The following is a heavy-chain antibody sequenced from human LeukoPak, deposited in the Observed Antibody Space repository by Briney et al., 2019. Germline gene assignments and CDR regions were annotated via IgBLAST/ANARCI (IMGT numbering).Heavy chain of an antibody. CDR1: GFTFSSYS. CDR2: ISNDANFI. J-gene: IGHJ1*01. Sequence: GRSLRLSCAASGFTFSSYSMNWVRQAPGKGLEWVSSISNDANFIYYADSLKGRFTVSRDNARNSLYLQMNSLAVEDTAVYYCTTPAAGPRAEYSQYWGQGTLVTVSS. D-gene: IGHD6-13*01. V-gene: IGHV3-21*01. CDR3: TTPAAGPRAEYSQY.